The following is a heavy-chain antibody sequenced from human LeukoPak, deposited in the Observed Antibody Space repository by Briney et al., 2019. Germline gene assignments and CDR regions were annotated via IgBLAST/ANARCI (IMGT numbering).Heavy chain of an antibody. CDR3: ARDLGGIAAAGDY. Sequence: GGSLRLSCAASGFTFSSYDMGWVRQAPGKGLEWVSLISGDGGSTYYADSVKGRFTISRDNSKNTLYLQMNSLRAEDTAVYYCARDLGGIAAAGDYWGQGTLVTVSS. J-gene: IGHJ4*02. V-gene: IGHV3-23*01. CDR1: GFTFSSYD. D-gene: IGHD6-13*01. CDR2: ISGDGGST.